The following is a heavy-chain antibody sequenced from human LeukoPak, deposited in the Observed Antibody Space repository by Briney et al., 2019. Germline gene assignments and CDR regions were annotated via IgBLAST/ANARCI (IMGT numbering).Heavy chain of an antibody. CDR1: GFTFSNAW. V-gene: IGHV3-30*03. J-gene: IGHJ6*03. Sequence: GGSLRLSCAASGFTFSNAWMSWVRQAPGKGLEWVAVISYDGSNKYYADSVKGRFTISRDNSKNTLYLQMNSLRAEDTAVYYCARVSKGKLRFLEWSRYYYYYMDVWGKGTTVTVSS. D-gene: IGHD3-3*01. CDR2: ISYDGSNK. CDR3: ARVSKGKLRFLEWSRYYYYYMDV.